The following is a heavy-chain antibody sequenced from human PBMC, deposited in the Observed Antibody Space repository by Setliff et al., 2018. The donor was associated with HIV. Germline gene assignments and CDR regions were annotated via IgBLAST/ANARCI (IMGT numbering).Heavy chain of an antibody. CDR2: IYYSGTT. D-gene: IGHD3-22*01. CDR3: ARLQDSSGYYRY. CDR1: GGSFSGYY. V-gene: IGHV4-59*08. J-gene: IGHJ4*02. Sequence: SETLSLTCAVFGGSFSGYYWTWIRQPPGKGLEWIGYIYYSGTTNYNPSLRSRVTISVDTSKNQFSLKLSSVTAADTAVYYCARLQDSSGYYRYWGQGTLVTVSS.